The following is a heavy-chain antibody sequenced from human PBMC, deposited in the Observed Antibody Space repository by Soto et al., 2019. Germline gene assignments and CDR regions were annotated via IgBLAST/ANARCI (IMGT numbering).Heavy chain of an antibody. J-gene: IGHJ4*02. CDR2: ISGSGGST. CDR1: GFTFSSYA. V-gene: IGHV3-23*01. Sequence: GGSLRLSCAASGFTFSSYAMSWVRQAPGKGLEWVSAISGSGGSTYYADSVKGRFTISRDNSKKALYLQMNSLRAEDMAVYYCAIGSGVATISASYYFDYWGQGTLVTVSS. CDR3: AIGSGVATISASYYFDY. D-gene: IGHD5-12*01.